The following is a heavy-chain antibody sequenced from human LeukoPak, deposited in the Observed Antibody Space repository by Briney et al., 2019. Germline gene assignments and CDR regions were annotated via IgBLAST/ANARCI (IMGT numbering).Heavy chain of an antibody. V-gene: IGHV4-59*08. Sequence: SETLSLTCTVSGTSISSYYWSWIRQPPGKGLEWIGYIYYSGSTNYNPSLKSRVTISVDTSKNQFSLKLSSVTAADTAVYYCARLYYYDRNRAFDIWGQGTMVTVSS. CDR1: GTSISSYY. CDR2: IYYSGST. CDR3: ARLYYYDRNRAFDI. J-gene: IGHJ3*02. D-gene: IGHD3-22*01.